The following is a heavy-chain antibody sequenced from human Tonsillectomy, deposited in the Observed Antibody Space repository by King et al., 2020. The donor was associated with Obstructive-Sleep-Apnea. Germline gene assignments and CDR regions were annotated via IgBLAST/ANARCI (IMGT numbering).Heavy chain of an antibody. CDR2: IKKDGSEK. CDR3: AGIRRGPAATNYYYYGMDV. D-gene: IGHD2-2*01. Sequence: VQLVESGGGLVQPGGSLRLSCVGSGFTFSTYWMNWVRQAPGKGLEWVAKIKKDGSEKYYVDSVKGRFTITRDNAKNSLYLQMNSLRADDTAVYYCAGIRRGPAATNYYYYGMDVWGRGTTVTVSS. J-gene: IGHJ6*02. CDR1: GFTFSTYW. V-gene: IGHV3-7*03.